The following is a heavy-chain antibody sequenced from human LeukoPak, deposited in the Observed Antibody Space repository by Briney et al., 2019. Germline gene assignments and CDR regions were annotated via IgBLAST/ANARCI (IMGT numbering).Heavy chain of an antibody. V-gene: IGHV1-69*05. Sequence: ASVKVSCKASGGTFSSYAISWVRQAPGQGLEWMGGIIPIFGTANYAQKFQGRVTMTTDTSTSTAYMELRSLRSDDTAVYYCARDRTRKPTENYYGSGSLYWGQGTLVTVSS. CDR3: ARDRTRKPTENYYGSGSLY. D-gene: IGHD3-10*01. CDR1: GGTFSSYA. CDR2: IIPIFGTA. J-gene: IGHJ4*02.